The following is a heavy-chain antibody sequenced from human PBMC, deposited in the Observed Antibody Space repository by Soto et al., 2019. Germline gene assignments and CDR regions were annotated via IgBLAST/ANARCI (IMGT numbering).Heavy chain of an antibody. D-gene: IGHD3-10*01. CDR3: ARGGSLITMVRGVIIRPWFDP. Sequence: ASVKVSCKASGYTFTGYYMHWVRQAPGQGLEWVGWINPNSGGTNYAQKFQGWVTMTRDTSISTAYMELSRLRSDDTAVYYCARGGSLITMVRGVIIRPWFDPWGQGTLVTVSS. CDR2: INPNSGGT. J-gene: IGHJ5*02. CDR1: GYTFTGYY. V-gene: IGHV1-2*04.